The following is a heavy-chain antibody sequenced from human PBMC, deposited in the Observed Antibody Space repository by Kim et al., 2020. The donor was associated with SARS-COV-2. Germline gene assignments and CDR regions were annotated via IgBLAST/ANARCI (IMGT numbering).Heavy chain of an antibody. J-gene: IGHJ4*01. D-gene: IGHD3-16*02. CDR1: GFTFSFYA. V-gene: IGHV3-23*01. CDR3: AKDVDDFFLDNYRHYFD. Sequence: GGSLRLSCAASGFTFSFYAMSWVRQAPGKGLEWVAGIGSGGGSTSYADSVKGRFTISRDNAKNTLSLQMNSLRAEDTAIYYCAKDVDDFFLDNYRHYFD. CDR2: IGSGGGST.